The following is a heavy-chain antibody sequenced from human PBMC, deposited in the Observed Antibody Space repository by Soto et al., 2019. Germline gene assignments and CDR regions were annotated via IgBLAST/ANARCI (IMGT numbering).Heavy chain of an antibody. J-gene: IGHJ6*02. V-gene: IGHV4-38-2*02. CDR2: IYHSGST. CDR1: GYSISSGYY. D-gene: IGHD5-12*01. CDR3: ARDSDSGYDSTYYYYYYGMDV. Sequence: SETLSLTCTVSGYSISSGYYWGWIRQPPGKGLEWIGSIYHSGSTYYNPSLKSRVTISVDTSKNQFSLKLSSVTAADTAVYYCARDSDSGYDSTYYYYYYGMDVWGQGTTVTVSS.